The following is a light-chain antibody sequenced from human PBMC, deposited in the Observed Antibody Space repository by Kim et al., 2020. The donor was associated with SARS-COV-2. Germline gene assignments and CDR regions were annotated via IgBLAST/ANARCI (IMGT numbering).Light chain of an antibody. V-gene: IGKV3-15*01. CDR2: GAS. Sequence: SPGERVTLSCRASRSVSSNLAWYQQKLGQAPRLLISGASTRATGIPARFSGSGYGTEFTLTISSLQSEDFAVYYCQQYNNWPPGTFGQGTKVDIK. CDR1: RSVSSN. CDR3: QQYNNWPPGT. J-gene: IGKJ1*01.